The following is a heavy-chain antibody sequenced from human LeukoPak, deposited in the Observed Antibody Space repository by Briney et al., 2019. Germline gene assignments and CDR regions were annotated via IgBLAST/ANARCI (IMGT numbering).Heavy chain of an antibody. CDR3: VAGDGDYYYYYMDV. D-gene: IGHD3-16*01. Sequence: SVKVSCKASGGTFSSYTISWVRQAPGQGLEWMGRIIPILGIANYAQKFQGRVTITTDESTSTAYMELSSLRSEDTAVYYCVAGDGDYYYYYMDVWGKGTTVTVSS. CDR1: GGTFSSYT. CDR2: IIPILGIA. V-gene: IGHV1-69*02. J-gene: IGHJ6*03.